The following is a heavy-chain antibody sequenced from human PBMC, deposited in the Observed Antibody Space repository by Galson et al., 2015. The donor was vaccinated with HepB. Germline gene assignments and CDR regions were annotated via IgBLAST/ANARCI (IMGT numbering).Heavy chain of an antibody. CDR3: AKATGGYSGYDYYYYYGMDV. V-gene: IGHV3-23*01. Sequence: SLRLSCAASGFTFSSYAMSWVRQAPGKGLEWVSAISGSGGSTYYADSVKGRFTISRDNSKNTLYLQMNSLRAEDTAVYYCAKATGGYSGYDYYYYYGMDVWGQGTTVTVSS. J-gene: IGHJ6*02. CDR2: ISGSGGST. CDR1: GFTFSSYA. D-gene: IGHD5-12*01.